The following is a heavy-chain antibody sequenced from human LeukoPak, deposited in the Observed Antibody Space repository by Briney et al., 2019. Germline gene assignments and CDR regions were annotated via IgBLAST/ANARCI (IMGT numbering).Heavy chain of an antibody. Sequence: PGGSLRLSCTASGFTFGDYAMSWVRQAPGKGLEWVSAISGSGGSTYYADSVKGRFTISRDNSKNTLYLQMNSLRAEDTAVYYCAKEQWLVPFLTHHPSGNDYWGQGTLVTVSS. V-gene: IGHV3-23*01. CDR3: AKEQWLVPFLTHHPSGNDY. J-gene: IGHJ4*02. CDR2: ISGSGGST. D-gene: IGHD6-19*01. CDR1: GFTFGDYA.